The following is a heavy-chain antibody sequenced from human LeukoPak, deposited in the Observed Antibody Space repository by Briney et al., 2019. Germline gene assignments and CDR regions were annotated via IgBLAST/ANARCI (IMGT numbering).Heavy chain of an antibody. V-gene: IGHV4-30-2*02. CDR2: IYHSGST. J-gene: IGHJ4*02. CDR1: GGSISSGGYY. D-gene: IGHD3-16*01. CDR3: ARLRGAFDY. Sequence: SETLSLTCTVSGGSISSGGYYWSWIRQPPGKGLEWIGYIYHSGSTYYNPSLKSRVTISVDTSKNQFSLRLSSVTAADTAVYYCARLRGAFDYWGQGTLVTVSS.